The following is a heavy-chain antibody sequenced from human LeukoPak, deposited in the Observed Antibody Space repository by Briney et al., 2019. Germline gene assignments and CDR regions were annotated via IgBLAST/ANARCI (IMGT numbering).Heavy chain of an antibody. D-gene: IGHD6-19*01. CDR3: ARKVGSAWSFDY. Sequence: ASVKVSCKVSGYPFTDYYIYWVRQAPGQGLEWMGWINPDSGGTIYAQNFQGRVTMTRDTSISTAYMELNSLRSDDTALYYCARKVGSAWSFDYWGEGTLLTVSS. CDR2: INPDSGGT. CDR1: GYPFTDYY. J-gene: IGHJ4*02. V-gene: IGHV1-2*02.